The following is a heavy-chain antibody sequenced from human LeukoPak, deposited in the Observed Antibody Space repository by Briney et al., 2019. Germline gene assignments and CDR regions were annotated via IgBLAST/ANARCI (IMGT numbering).Heavy chain of an antibody. Sequence: ASVKVSCKASGYTFTGYYMHWVRQAPGQGLEWMGWINPNSGGTNYAQKFQGRATMTRDTSISTAYTELSRLRSDDTAVYYCARPARRCSSTSCSPDYWGQGTLATVSS. V-gene: IGHV1-2*02. CDR3: ARPARRCSSTSCSPDY. D-gene: IGHD2-2*01. CDR2: INPNSGGT. CDR1: GYTFTGYY. J-gene: IGHJ4*02.